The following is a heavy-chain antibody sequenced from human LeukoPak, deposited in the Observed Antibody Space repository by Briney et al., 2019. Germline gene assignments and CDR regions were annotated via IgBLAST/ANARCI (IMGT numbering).Heavy chain of an antibody. J-gene: IGHJ4*02. CDR2: ISGSGGST. D-gene: IGHD5-18*01. V-gene: IGHV3-23*01. CDR1: RFTFSNYA. Sequence: GGSLRLSCAASRFTFSNYAMSWVRQAPGKGLEWVSSISGSGGSTNYADSVKGRFTISRDNSKNTLYLQLNSLRAEDTAVYYCAKGRGNSYGCFDYWGQGTLVTVSS. CDR3: AKGRGNSYGCFDY.